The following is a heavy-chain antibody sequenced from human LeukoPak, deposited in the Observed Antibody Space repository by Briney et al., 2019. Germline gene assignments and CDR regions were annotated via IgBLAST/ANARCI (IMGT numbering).Heavy chain of an antibody. D-gene: IGHD4-23*01. CDR3: ARDSLAVFPDYGGPRPWFDP. Sequence: GASVKVSCKASGYTFTGYYMHWVRQAPGQGLEWMGWINPNSGGTNYAQKFQGRVTMTRDTSISTAYMELSRLRSDDTAVYYCARDSLAVFPDYGGPRPWFDPWGQGTLVTVSS. CDR1: GYTFTGYY. J-gene: IGHJ5*02. V-gene: IGHV1-2*02. CDR2: INPNSGGT.